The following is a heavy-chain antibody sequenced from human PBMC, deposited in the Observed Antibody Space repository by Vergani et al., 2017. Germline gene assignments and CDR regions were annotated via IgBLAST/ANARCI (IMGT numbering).Heavy chain of an antibody. Sequence: EVQLVESGGGLVQPGGSLKLSCAASGFTFSGSAMHWVRQASGKGLEWVGRIRSKANSYATAYAASVKGRFTISRDDSKHTAYLPMNSLKTEDTAVYYCTSHYDILTGYSNNWGQGTLVTVSS. CDR3: TSHYDILTGYSNN. CDR2: IRSKANSYAT. CDR1: GFTFSGSA. J-gene: IGHJ4*02. V-gene: IGHV3-73*01. D-gene: IGHD3-9*01.